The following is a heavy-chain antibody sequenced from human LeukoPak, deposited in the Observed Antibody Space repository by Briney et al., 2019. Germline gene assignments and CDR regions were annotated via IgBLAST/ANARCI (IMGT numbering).Heavy chain of an antibody. D-gene: IGHD1-26*01. CDR2: INPNSGGT. CDR1: GYTFTGYY. J-gene: IGHJ4*02. Sequence: ASVKVSCKASGYTFTGYYMHWVRQAPGQGLEWMGWINPNSGGTNYAQKFQGRVTMTRDTSISTAYMELSRLRSDDTAVYYCARVSKWELLRLVYWGQGTLVTASS. V-gene: IGHV1-2*02. CDR3: ARVSKWELLRLVY.